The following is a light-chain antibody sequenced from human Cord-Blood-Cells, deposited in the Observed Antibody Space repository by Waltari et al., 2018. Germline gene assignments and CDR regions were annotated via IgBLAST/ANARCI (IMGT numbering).Light chain of an antibody. CDR1: SSDVGSYNL. CDR2: EGS. Sequence: QSALTQPASVSGSPGQSITISCTGTSSDVGSYNLVSWYQQHPGKAPNLMIYEGSKRPSGVSNRFSGSKSGNTASLTISGLQADDEADYYCCSYAGSSTLVFGGGTKLTVL. J-gene: IGLJ3*02. CDR3: CSYAGSSTLV. V-gene: IGLV2-23*01.